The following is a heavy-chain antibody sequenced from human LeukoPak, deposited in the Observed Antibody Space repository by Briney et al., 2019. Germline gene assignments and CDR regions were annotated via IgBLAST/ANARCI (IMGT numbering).Heavy chain of an antibody. Sequence: SETLSLTCTVSGGSISSYYWSWIRQPPGKGLEWIGYMYYSGSTKYNPSLKSRVTILVGTSKNQFSLKPRSVTAADTAVYYCAAHCSGGSCPSDWFDPWGQGTLVTVSS. CDR1: GGSISSYY. D-gene: IGHD2-15*01. V-gene: IGHV4-59*08. CDR3: AAHCSGGSCPSDWFDP. CDR2: MYYSGST. J-gene: IGHJ5*02.